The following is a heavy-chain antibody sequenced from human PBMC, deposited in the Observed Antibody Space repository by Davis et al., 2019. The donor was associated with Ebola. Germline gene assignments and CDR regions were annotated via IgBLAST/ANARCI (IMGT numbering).Heavy chain of an antibody. J-gene: IGHJ6*02. CDR3: ARDVAIFGVVTHYYGMDV. CDR1: GFTFSSYW. V-gene: IGHV3-7*01. CDR2: IKQDGSEK. D-gene: IGHD3-3*01. Sequence: PGGPLRLSCAASGFTFSSYWMSWVRQAPGKGLEWVANIKQDGSEKYYVDSVKGRFTISRDNAKNSLYLQMNSLRAEDTAVYYCARDVAIFGVVTHYYGMDVWGQGTTVTVSS.